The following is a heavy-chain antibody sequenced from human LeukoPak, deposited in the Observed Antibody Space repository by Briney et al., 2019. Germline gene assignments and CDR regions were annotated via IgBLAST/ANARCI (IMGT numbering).Heavy chain of an antibody. CDR3: ARDQSSHFWSGIPAEDAFDI. V-gene: IGHV3-21*01. D-gene: IGHD3-3*02. J-gene: IGHJ3*02. CDR1: GFTFSSYS. Sequence: PGGSLRLSCAASGFTFSSYSMSWVRQAPGKGLEWVSSISSSSSYIYYADSVKGRFTISRDNAKNSLYLQMNSLRAEDTAVYYCARDQSSHFWSGIPAEDAFDIWGQGTMVTVSS. CDR2: ISSSSSYI.